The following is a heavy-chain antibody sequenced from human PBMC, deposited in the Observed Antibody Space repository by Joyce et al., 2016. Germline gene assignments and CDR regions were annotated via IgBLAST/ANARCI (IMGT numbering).Heavy chain of an antibody. D-gene: IGHD4-23*01. J-gene: IGHJ4*02. Sequence: EVQLVESGGGLVQPGGSLRLSCAASGFTFSSYWMDGVRKAPGKGLLGVSRINREGSSTTYADSVKGRFTISRDNAKNTLYLQMNSLRAEDTAVYYCARLRRWSGPSDCWGQGTLVTVSS. CDR2: INREGSST. V-gene: IGHV3-74*03. CDR1: GFTFSSYW. CDR3: ARLRRWSGPSDC.